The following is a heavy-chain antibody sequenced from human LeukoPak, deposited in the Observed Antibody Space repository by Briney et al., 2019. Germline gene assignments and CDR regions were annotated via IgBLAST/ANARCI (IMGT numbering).Heavy chain of an antibody. Sequence: GRSLRLSCAASGFTFSSYAMHWVRQAPGKGLEWVAVISYDGSNKYYADSVKGRFTTSRDNSKNTLYLQMNSLRAEDTAVYYCARNYDYLDYWGQGTLVTVSS. CDR1: GFTFSSYA. V-gene: IGHV3-30*04. J-gene: IGHJ4*02. D-gene: IGHD3-16*01. CDR2: ISYDGSNK. CDR3: ARNYDYLDY.